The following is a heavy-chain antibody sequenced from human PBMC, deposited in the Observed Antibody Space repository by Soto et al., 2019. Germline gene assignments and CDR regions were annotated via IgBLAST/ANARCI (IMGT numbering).Heavy chain of an antibody. J-gene: IGHJ6*02. D-gene: IGHD2-8*01. V-gene: IGHV1-2*04. CDR1: GYSSTDYH. CDR3: ARGHSTDCSNGVCSFFYNHEMDV. Sequence: ASVKVSCKASGYSSTDYHIHWLRQAPGQGLEWLGRINPKSGGTSTAQKFQGWVTMTRDRSISTVYMELTRLRSDDTAVYFCARGHSTDCSNGVCSFFYNHEMDVWGQGTTVTVSS. CDR2: INPKSGGT.